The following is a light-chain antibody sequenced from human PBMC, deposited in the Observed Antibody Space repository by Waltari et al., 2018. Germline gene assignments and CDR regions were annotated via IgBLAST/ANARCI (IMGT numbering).Light chain of an antibody. Sequence: EIVLTQSPATLSLSPGERATLSCRASQSVGNFLAWYQLKPGQPPRLLIYDSSSRATGIPPSFTGSGSWTDFTLTISTLEPDDLAVYYCQHRSKWPPLTFGGGTKVEIK. V-gene: IGKV3-11*01. CDR1: QSVGNF. CDR2: DSS. CDR3: QHRSKWPPLT. J-gene: IGKJ4*01.